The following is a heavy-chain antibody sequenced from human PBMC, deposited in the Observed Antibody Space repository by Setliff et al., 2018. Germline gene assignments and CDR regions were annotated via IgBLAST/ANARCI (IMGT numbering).Heavy chain of an antibody. J-gene: IGHJ6*02. D-gene: IGHD6-19*01. Sequence: GGSLRLSCAASGFTFSNAWMSWVHQAPGKGLEWVGRIKRITDSGTTDHAAPVKGRFTVSRDDSISTLYLQMNSLKTEDTAVYYCTTSPISSGWHSNFDYNMDVWGQGTTVTVSS. CDR1: GFTFSNAW. CDR2: IKRITDSGTT. V-gene: IGHV3-15*01. CDR3: TTSPISSGWHSNFDYNMDV.